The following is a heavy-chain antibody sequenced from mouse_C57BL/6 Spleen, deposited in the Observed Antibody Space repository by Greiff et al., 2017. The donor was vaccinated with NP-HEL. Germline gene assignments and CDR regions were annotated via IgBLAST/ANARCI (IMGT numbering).Heavy chain of an antibody. V-gene: IGHV1-50*01. CDR3: ARLRSNHWYFDV. CDR2: IDPSDSYT. J-gene: IGHJ1*03. CDR1: GYTFTSYW. D-gene: IGHD2-5*01. Sequence: QVQLQQPGAELVKPGASVKLSCKASGYTFTSYWMQWVKQRPGQGLEWIGEIDPSDSYTNYNQKFKGKATLTVDTSSSTAYMQLSSLTSEDSAVYYCARLRSNHWYFDVWGTGTTVTVSS.